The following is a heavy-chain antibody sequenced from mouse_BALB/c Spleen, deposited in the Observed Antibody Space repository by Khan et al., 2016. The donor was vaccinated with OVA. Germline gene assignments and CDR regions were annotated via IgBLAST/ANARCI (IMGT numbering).Heavy chain of an antibody. D-gene: IGHD2-10*02. V-gene: IGHV1-4*02. Sequence: QIQLVQSAAELARPGASVKMSCKASGYTLTSYTMHWVKQRPGQGLEWIGYINPSTGYTEYSQKFKDKTTLTADKSSSTAYMQLSSLTSEDSAVYYCARYGYANFEESFDYWGQGTTLTVSS. CDR3: ARYGYANFEESFDY. CDR2: INPSTGYT. J-gene: IGHJ2*01. CDR1: GYTLTSYT.